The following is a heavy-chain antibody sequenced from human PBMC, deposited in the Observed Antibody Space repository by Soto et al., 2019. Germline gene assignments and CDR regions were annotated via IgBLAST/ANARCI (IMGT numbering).Heavy chain of an antibody. V-gene: IGHV3-48*02. J-gene: IGHJ5*02. D-gene: IGHD6-13*01. CDR2: ITSSSSTI. Sequence: EVQLVESGGGLVQPGGSLRLSCAASGFTFSTYSMNWVRQAPGKGLEWIAYITSSSSTIFYADSVKGRFTISRDNAKTSLYLQMNSLRDEDTSVYYCARDNVIAGSFDPWGQGTLVTDSS. CDR3: ARDNVIAGSFDP. CDR1: GFTFSTYS.